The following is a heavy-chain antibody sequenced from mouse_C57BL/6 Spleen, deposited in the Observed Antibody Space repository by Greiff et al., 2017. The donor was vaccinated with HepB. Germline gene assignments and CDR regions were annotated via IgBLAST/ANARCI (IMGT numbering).Heavy chain of an antibody. Sequence: QVQLQQPGAELVKPGASVKLSCKASGYTFTSYWMQWVKQRPGQGLEWIGEIDPSDSYTNYNQKFKGKATLTVDTSSSTAYMQLSSLTSEDSAVYYCARGSGKLTSAGLDWGQGTTLTVSS. V-gene: IGHV1-50*01. D-gene: IGHD1-3*01. CDR3: ARGSGKLTSAGLD. CDR1: GYTFTSYW. J-gene: IGHJ2*01. CDR2: IDPSDSYT.